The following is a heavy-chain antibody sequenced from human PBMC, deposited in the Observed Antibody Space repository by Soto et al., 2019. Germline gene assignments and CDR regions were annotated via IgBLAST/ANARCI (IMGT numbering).Heavy chain of an antibody. CDR1: GFTFSNYA. D-gene: IGHD6-19*01. CDR3: AKDGESKQWLRYFDY. CDR2: ISYDGSNT. Sequence: QVQLVESGGGVVQPGRSLRLSCAASGFTFSNYAMHWVRQAPGKGLEYMAIISYDGSNTYYADSVKGRFTISRDNSKNTLDLQLNSLRTEDTAVYYCAKDGESKQWLRYFDYWGQGTLVTVSS. V-gene: IGHV3-30*18. J-gene: IGHJ4*02.